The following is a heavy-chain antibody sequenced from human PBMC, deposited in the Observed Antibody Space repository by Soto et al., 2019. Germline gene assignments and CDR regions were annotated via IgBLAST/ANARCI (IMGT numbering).Heavy chain of an antibody. CDR3: ARVITYHYGMDV. CDR2: VYYTGST. J-gene: IGHJ6*02. Sequence: PSETLSLTCTVSGGSIGSYYWNWLRQPAGKGLEWVGYVYYTGSTNYNPSLEGRATISVDSSKKQVSLNLRSVTAADSATYYCARVITYHYGMDVWGQGITVTVS. CDR1: GGSIGSYY. D-gene: IGHD3-16*01. V-gene: IGHV4-59*01.